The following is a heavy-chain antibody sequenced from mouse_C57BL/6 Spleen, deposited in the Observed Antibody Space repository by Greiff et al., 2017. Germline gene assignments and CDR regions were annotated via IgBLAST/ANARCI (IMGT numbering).Heavy chain of an antibody. CDR2: INYDGSST. Sequence: EVMLVESEGGLVQPGSSMKLSCTASGFTFSDYYMAWVRQVPEKGLEWVANINYDGSSTYYLDSLKSRFIISRDNAKNILYLQMSSLKSEDTATYYCARIQFITTVVAHWYFDVWGTGTTVTVSS. CDR1: GFTFSDYY. V-gene: IGHV5-16*01. CDR3: ARIQFITTVVAHWYFDV. J-gene: IGHJ1*03. D-gene: IGHD1-1*01.